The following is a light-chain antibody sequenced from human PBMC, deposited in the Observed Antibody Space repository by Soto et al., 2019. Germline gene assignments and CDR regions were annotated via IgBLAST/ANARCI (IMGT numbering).Light chain of an antibody. J-gene: IGKJ3*01. V-gene: IGKV3-11*01. CDR1: QSVSSY. Sequence: EIVLTQSPATLSLSPGERATLSCRASQSVSSYLAWYQQKPGQAPRLLIYDASNRATGIPARFSGSGSGTDFPLTISSLEPEDCAVYYCQQRSNWPPGTFGPGTKVDIK. CDR2: DAS. CDR3: QQRSNWPPGT.